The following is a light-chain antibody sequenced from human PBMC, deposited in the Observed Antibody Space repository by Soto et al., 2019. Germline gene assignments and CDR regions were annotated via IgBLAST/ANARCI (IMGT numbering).Light chain of an antibody. CDR2: GAS. V-gene: IGKV3-20*01. CDR1: QSVGNSH. CDR3: QQYGNSPPGT. J-gene: IGKJ5*01. Sequence: ETVLTQSPGTLYFSPGERATLSCRASQSVGNSHVAWYQQRRGLPPRLLIYGASNRATGIPDRFSGSGSGADFTLTISRLEPEDFAVYFCQQYGNSPPGTIGQGTRL.